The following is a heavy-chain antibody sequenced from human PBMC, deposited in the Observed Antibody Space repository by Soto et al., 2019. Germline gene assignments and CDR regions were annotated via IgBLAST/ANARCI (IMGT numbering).Heavy chain of an antibody. CDR3: ARGDFDSSGYYRPYYYYGMDV. D-gene: IGHD3-22*01. CDR1: GYTFTGYY. CDR2: INPNSGGT. Sequence: ASVKVSCKASGYTFTGYYMHWVRQAPGQGLEWMGWINPNSGGTNYAQKFQGWVTMTRDTSISTAYMELSRLRSDDTAVYYCARGDFDSSGYYRPYYYYGMDVWGQGTTVTVSS. V-gene: IGHV1-2*04. J-gene: IGHJ6*02.